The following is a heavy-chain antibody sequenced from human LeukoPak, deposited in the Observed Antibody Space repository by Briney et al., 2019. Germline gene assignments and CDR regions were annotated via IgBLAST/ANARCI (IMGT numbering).Heavy chain of an antibody. CDR3: ARARSSWAPGF. J-gene: IGHJ4*02. CDR1: GFTVSSNY. D-gene: IGHD6-13*01. Sequence: PGGSLRLSCAASGFTVSSNYMSWVRQAPGKGLEWVSVIYSGGSTYYADSVKGRFTISRDNSKNTLYLQMNSLRAEDTAVYYCARARSSWAPGFWGQGTLVTVSS. CDR2: IYSGGST. V-gene: IGHV3-66*01.